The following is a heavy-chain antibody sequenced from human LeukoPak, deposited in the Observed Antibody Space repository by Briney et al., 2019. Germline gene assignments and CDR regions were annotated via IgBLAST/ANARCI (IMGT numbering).Heavy chain of an antibody. D-gene: IGHD1-26*01. CDR1: GYSISSGYY. CDR2: IYHSGST. V-gene: IGHV4-38-2*02. Sequence: PSETLSLTCTVSGYSISSGYYWGWIRQPPGKGLEWIGSIYHSGSTYYNPSLKSRVTISVDTSKNQFSLNLRSVTAADTAVYYCATTTSGGDAFDIWGQGTMVTVSS. CDR3: ATTTSGGDAFDI. J-gene: IGHJ3*02.